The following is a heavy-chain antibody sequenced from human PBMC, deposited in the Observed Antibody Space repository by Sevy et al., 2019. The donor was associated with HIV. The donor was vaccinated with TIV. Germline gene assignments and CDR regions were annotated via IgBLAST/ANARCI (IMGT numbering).Heavy chain of an antibody. Sequence: GRSLRLSCVASGFTFNIYEMNWVRQAPGQGLEWVSYISSSFTNIYYADSVKGRFTISRDNAKNSLYLQMNSLRAEDTAVYYCTKYVHYWGQGTLVTVSS. J-gene: IGHJ4*02. D-gene: IGHD3-10*02. V-gene: IGHV3-48*03. CDR3: TKYVHY. CDR1: GFTFNIYE. CDR2: ISSSFTNI.